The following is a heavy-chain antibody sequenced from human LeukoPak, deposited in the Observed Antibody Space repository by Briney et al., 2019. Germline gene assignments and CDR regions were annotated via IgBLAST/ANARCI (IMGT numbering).Heavy chain of an antibody. CDR1: GGTFSSYA. D-gene: IGHD3-16*02. V-gene: IGHV1-69*13. Sequence: SVKLSCKASGGTFSSYANSWVRQAPGPGLEWMGGIIPIFGTANYAQKFQGRVTITADESTSTAYMELRSLRSEDTAVYYCPSLDDYVWGSYRYTPFDYWGQGTLVTVSS. J-gene: IGHJ4*02. CDR2: IIPIFGTA. CDR3: PSLDDYVWGSYRYTPFDY.